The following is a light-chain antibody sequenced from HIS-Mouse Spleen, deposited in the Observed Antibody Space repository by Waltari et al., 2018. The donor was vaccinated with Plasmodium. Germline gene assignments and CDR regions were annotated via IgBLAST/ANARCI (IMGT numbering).Light chain of an antibody. Sequence: DIQMTQSPSYLSASVGDRVPITCRASQSISSYLNWYQQKPGKAPKLLIYAASSLQSGVPSRCSGSGSGTDFTLTISSLQPEDFATYDCQQSYSTPWTFGQGTKVEIK. CDR1: QSISSY. CDR3: QQSYSTPWT. J-gene: IGKJ1*01. V-gene: IGKV1-39*01. CDR2: AAS.